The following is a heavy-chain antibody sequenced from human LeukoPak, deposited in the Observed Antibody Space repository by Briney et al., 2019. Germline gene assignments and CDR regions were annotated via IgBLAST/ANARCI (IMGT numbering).Heavy chain of an antibody. Sequence: PSETLSLTCAVYGGSFSGYYWSWIRQPPGKGLEWIGEINHSGSTNYNPSLKSRVTISVDTSKNQFSLKLSSVTAADTAVYYCARRAVWGSYYPNPFDYWGQGTLVTVSS. V-gene: IGHV4-34*01. CDR3: ARRAVWGSYYPNPFDY. J-gene: IGHJ4*02. CDR1: GGSFSGYY. D-gene: IGHD3-16*01. CDR2: INHSGST.